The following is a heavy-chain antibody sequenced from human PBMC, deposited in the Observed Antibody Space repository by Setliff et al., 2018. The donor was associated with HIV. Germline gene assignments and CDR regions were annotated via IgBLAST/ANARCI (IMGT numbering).Heavy chain of an antibody. Sequence: SETLSLTCAVYGGSFSDYYWSWIRQPPGKGLEWIGEINHSGRTIQSPSLGSRVTISIDTSKNQFSLKLSSVSAADAAVYYCARVSKTYWYSIYRNYYYHMDVWGKGTTVTVSS. J-gene: IGHJ6*03. CDR1: GGSFSDYY. CDR2: INHSGRT. D-gene: IGHD2-8*02. V-gene: IGHV4-34*01. CDR3: ARVSKTYWYSIYRNYYYHMDV.